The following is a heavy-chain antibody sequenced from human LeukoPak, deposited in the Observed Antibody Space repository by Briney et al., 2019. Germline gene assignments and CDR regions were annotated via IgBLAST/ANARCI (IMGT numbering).Heavy chain of an antibody. CDR1: GFTFSSYS. Sequence: QPGGSLRLSCAASGFTFSSYSMSWVRQAPGKGLEWVSYISSSSSTIYYADSVKGRFTISRDNAKNSLYLQMNSLRAEDTAVYYCARDPGIAAAGNYYGMDVWGQGTTVTVSS. V-gene: IGHV3-48*01. J-gene: IGHJ6*02. D-gene: IGHD6-13*01. CDR3: ARDPGIAAAGNYYGMDV. CDR2: ISSSSSTI.